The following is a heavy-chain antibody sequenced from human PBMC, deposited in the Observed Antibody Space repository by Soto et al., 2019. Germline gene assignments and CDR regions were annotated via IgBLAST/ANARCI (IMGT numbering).Heavy chain of an antibody. CDR2: ISGFNGNT. D-gene: IGHD3-16*01. CDR3: ARIGVSSGHESPDFDS. Sequence: ASVKVSCKASGGTFSSYAISWVRQAPGQGLEWMGWISGFNGNTNYAADLQGRVTMTTDTSTSTAYMELRGLRSDDTAVYYCARIGVSSGHESPDFDSWGQGTLVTVS. V-gene: IGHV1-18*01. CDR1: GGTFSSYA. J-gene: IGHJ4*02.